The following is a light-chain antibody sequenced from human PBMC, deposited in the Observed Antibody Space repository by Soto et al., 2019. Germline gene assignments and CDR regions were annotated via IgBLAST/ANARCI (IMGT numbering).Light chain of an antibody. CDR2: EVS. CDR1: TSDVGSYNL. Sequence: QLVLTQPASVSGSPGQSITISCTGTTSDVGSYNLVSWYQQHPGKAPKLIIYEVSERPSGVSTRFSGSKSGNMASLTISGLQAEDEAEYYCCSHAGSNNYVFGTGTKLTVL. V-gene: IGLV2-23*02. CDR3: CSHAGSNNYV. J-gene: IGLJ1*01.